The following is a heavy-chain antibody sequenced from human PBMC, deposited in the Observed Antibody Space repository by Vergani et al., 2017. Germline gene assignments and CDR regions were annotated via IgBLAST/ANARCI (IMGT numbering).Heavy chain of an antibody. CDR1: GGSISSSSYY. J-gene: IGHJ4*02. CDR2: IYYSGST. CDR3: ARGLRYLDY. V-gene: IGHV4-39*01. Sequence: QLQLQESGPGLVKPSETLSLTCTVSGGSISSSSYYWGWIRQPPGKGLGWIGSIYYSGSTYYNPSLKSRVTISVDTSKNQFSLKLSSVTAADTAVYYCARGLRYLDYWGQGTLVTVSS. D-gene: IGHD3-9*01.